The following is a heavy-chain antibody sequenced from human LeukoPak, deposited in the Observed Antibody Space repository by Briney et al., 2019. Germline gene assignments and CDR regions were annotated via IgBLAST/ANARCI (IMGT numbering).Heavy chain of an antibody. Sequence: GGSLRLSCAASGFTFSGYNMNWVRQAPGKGLECVSFISSSSSYIHYADSVKGRFTISRDNAKNSLYLQMNSLRAEDTAVYYCARDGGGYRFYNWFDPWGQGTLVIVSS. CDR1: GFTFSGYN. D-gene: IGHD5-12*01. V-gene: IGHV3-21*01. J-gene: IGHJ5*02. CDR3: ARDGGGYRFYNWFDP. CDR2: ISSSSSYI.